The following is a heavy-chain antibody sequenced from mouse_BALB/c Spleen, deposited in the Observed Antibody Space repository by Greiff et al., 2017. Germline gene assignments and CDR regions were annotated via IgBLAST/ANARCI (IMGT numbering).Heavy chain of an antibody. Sequence: VKLMESGAELVRPGTSVKISCKASGYTFTNYWLGWVKQRPGHGLEWIGDIYPGGGYTNYNEKFKGKATLTADTSSSTAYMQLSSLTSEDSAVYFCAKTARATFAMDYWGQGTSVTVSS. D-gene: IGHD3-2*01. V-gene: IGHV1-63*02. CDR2: IYPGGGYT. J-gene: IGHJ4*01. CDR1: GYTFTNYW. CDR3: AKTARATFAMDY.